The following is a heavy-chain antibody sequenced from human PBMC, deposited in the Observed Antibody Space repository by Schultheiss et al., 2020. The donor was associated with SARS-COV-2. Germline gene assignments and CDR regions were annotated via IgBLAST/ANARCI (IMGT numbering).Heavy chain of an antibody. Sequence: SQTLSLTCTVSGGSISSYYWSWIRQPPGKGLEWIGYIYYSGSTNYNPSLKSRVTISVDTSKNQFSLKLSSVTAADTAVYYCARVNSRYYYYGMDVWGQGTTVTVSS. CDR1: GGSISSYY. CDR3: ARVNSRYYYYGMDV. J-gene: IGHJ6*02. CDR2: IYYSGST. D-gene: IGHD2/OR15-2a*01. V-gene: IGHV4-59*01.